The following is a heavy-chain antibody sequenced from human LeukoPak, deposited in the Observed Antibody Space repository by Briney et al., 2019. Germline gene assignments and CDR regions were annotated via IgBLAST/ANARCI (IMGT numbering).Heavy chain of an antibody. CDR1: GFSFSSHA. J-gene: IGHJ4*02. CDR3: AKAALPYQLLSDFDY. V-gene: IGHV3-30*07. D-gene: IGHD2-2*01. Sequence: GRSLRLSCAASGFSFSSHAMHWVRQAPGKGLEWLAFVSYDGKINSHADFVKGRFIISRDNSKNTLYLQMNSLRAEDTAVYYCAKAALPYQLLSDFDYWGQGTLVTVSS. CDR2: VSYDGKIN.